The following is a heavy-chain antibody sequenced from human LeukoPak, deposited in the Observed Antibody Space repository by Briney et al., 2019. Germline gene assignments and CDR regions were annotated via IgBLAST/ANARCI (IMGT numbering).Heavy chain of an antibody. D-gene: IGHD6-19*01. CDR3: AGLSIAVARTHYYGMDV. CDR1: GGSISSYY. J-gene: IGHJ6*02. V-gene: IGHV4-4*07. Sequence: SETLSLTCTVSGGSISSYYWSWIRQPAGKGLEWIGRIYTSGSTNYNPSLKSRVTMSVDTSKNQFSLKLSSVTAADTAVYYCAGLSIAVARTHYYGMDVWGQGTTVTVSS. CDR2: IYTSGST.